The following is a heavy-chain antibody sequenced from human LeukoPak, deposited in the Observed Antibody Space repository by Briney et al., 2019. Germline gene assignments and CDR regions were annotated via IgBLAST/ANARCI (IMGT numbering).Heavy chain of an antibody. Sequence: QPGGSLRLSCAASGFTFSTYAMSWVRQAPGKGLEWVSGISGSGGSTYYADSVKGRFTISRDNSKNTLYLQMNSLRAEDTAVYYCAKSTSEEDSSGWDYWGQGTLVTVSS. CDR1: GFTFSTYA. V-gene: IGHV3-23*01. CDR3: AKSTSEEDSSGWDY. D-gene: IGHD3-22*01. J-gene: IGHJ4*02. CDR2: ISGSGGST.